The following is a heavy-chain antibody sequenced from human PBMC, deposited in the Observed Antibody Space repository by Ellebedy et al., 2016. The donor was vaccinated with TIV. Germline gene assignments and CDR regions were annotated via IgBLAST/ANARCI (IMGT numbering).Heavy chain of an antibody. CDR3: ARETSSAFDI. J-gene: IGHJ3*02. CDR2: ISSSSSTI. Sequence: GESLKISXAASGFTFSSYSMNWVRQAPGKGLEWVSYISSSSSTIYYADSVKGRFTISRDNSKNTLYLQMNSLRAEDTAVYYCARETSSAFDIWGQGTMVTVSS. CDR1: GFTFSSYS. V-gene: IGHV3-48*01.